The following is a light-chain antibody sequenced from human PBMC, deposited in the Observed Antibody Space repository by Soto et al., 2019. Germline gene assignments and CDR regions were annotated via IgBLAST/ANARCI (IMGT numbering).Light chain of an antibody. J-gene: IGKJ1*01. CDR1: QSVSNN. V-gene: IGKV3-15*01. Sequence: EIVMTQSPATLSVSPVERATLSCRASQSVSNNLAWYQQKPGQAPRLLIYGASTRATGIPARFSGSGSGTDFTLTISSLQSEDFAVYYCQQYNNWPRTFGQGTKVDIK. CDR3: QQYNNWPRT. CDR2: GAS.